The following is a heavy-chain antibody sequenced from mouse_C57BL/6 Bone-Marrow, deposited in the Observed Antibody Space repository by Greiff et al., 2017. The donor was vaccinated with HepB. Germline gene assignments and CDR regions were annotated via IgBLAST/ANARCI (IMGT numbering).Heavy chain of an antibody. Sequence: EVQLQESGGGLVKPGGSLKLSCAASGFTFSSYAMSWVRQTPEKRLEWVATISDGGSYTYYPDNVKGRFTISRDNAKNNLYLQMSHLKSEDTAMYYCARDPITTVVAHWYFDVWGTGTTVTVAS. J-gene: IGHJ1*03. CDR3: ARDPITTVVAHWYFDV. D-gene: IGHD1-1*01. V-gene: IGHV5-4*01. CDR2: ISDGGSYT. CDR1: GFTFSSYA.